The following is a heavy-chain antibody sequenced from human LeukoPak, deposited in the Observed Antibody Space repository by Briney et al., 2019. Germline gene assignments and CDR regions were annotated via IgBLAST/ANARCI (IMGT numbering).Heavy chain of an antibody. Sequence: GGSLRLSCAAPGFTFSSYGMSWVRQAPGKGLEWVSAISGSGGSTYYADSVKGRFTFSRDNSKNTLYLQMNSLRAEDTAVYYCAKDRSIAAGDDAFDIWGQGTMVTVSS. J-gene: IGHJ3*02. D-gene: IGHD6-13*01. CDR3: AKDRSIAAGDDAFDI. CDR2: ISGSGGST. CDR1: GFTFSSYG. V-gene: IGHV3-23*01.